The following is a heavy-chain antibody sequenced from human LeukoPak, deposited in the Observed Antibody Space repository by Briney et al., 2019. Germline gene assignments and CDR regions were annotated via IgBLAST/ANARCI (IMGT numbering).Heavy chain of an antibody. D-gene: IGHD3-10*01. Sequence: SETPSLTCGVSGGSISSSNWWSWVRQPPGKGLEWIGEIYHGGSTNYNPSLKSRVTISIDKSKKQISLKLSSVTAADTAVYYCARGPPAGAFDLWGQGTMVTVSS. CDR1: GGSISSSNW. V-gene: IGHV4-4*02. CDR3: ARGPPAGAFDL. J-gene: IGHJ3*01. CDR2: IYHGGST.